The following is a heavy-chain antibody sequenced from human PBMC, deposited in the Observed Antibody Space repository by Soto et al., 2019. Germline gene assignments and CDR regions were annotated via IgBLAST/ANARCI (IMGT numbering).Heavy chain of an antibody. CDR1: GFTFSSDA. J-gene: IGHJ4*02. CDR3: AKSSGSYFFN. V-gene: IGHV3-23*01. Sequence: PGGSLRRSCAASGFTFSSDAISWVRQAPGKGLEWVSAVSGSGGSTYYADSVKGRFTISRDNSKNTLYLQMNSLRAEDTAVYYCAKSSGSYFFNWGQGTLVTVSS. CDR2: VSGSGGST. D-gene: IGHD1-26*01.